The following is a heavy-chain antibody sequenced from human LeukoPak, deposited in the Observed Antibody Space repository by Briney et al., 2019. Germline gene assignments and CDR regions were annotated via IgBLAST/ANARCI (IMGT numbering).Heavy chain of an antibody. D-gene: IGHD5-24*01. CDR2: INAGNGNT. Sequence: ASVKVSCKASGYTFTSYAMHWVRQAPGQRLEWMGWINAGNGNTKYSQKFQGRVTITRDTSASTAYMELSSLRSEDTAVYYCARDRDGYNPEGAFDIWGQGTMVTVSS. V-gene: IGHV1-3*01. J-gene: IGHJ3*02. CDR3: ARDRDGYNPEGAFDI. CDR1: GYTFTSYA.